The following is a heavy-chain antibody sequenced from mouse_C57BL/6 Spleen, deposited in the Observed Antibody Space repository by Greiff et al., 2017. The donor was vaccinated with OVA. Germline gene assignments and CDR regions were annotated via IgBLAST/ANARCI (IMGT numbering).Heavy chain of an antibody. J-gene: IGHJ1*03. CDR3: ASDYYGSSHWYFDV. V-gene: IGHV1-39*01. D-gene: IGHD1-1*01. CDR1: GYSFTDYN. Sequence: VQLQQSGPELVKPGASVKLSCKASGYSFTDYNMNWVKQSNGKSLEWIGVINPNYGTTSYNQKFKGKATLTVDQSSSTAYMQLNSLTSEDSAVYYCASDYYGSSHWYFDVWGTGTTVTVAS. CDR2: INPNYGTT.